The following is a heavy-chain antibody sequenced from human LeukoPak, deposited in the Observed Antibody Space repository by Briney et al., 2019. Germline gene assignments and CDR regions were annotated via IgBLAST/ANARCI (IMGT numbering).Heavy chain of an antibody. V-gene: IGHV4-4*02. Sequence: SGTLSLTCVVSGGSVSSSKWWSWVRQPPGKGLEWTGSIYDSGSTYYNPSLKSRVTISVDTSKNQFSLKLNSVTAADTAVYYCARHYGPWGQGTLVTVSS. CDR1: GGSVSSSKW. D-gene: IGHD3-16*01. CDR2: IYDSGST. J-gene: IGHJ5*02. CDR3: ARHYGP.